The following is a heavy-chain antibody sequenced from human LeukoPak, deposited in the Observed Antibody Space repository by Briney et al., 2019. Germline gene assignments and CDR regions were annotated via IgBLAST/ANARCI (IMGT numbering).Heavy chain of an antibody. CDR1: GGSISSYY. CDR2: IYYSGST. J-gene: IGHJ5*02. CDR3: ARFMRLDDSSGYYRNWFDP. D-gene: IGHD3-22*01. V-gene: IGHV4-59*01. Sequence: SETLSLTCTVSGGSISSYYWSWIRQPPGKGLEWIGYIYYSGSTNYNPSLKSRVTISVDTSKNQFSLKLSSVTAADTAVYYCARFMRLDDSSGYYRNWFDPWGQGTLVTVSS.